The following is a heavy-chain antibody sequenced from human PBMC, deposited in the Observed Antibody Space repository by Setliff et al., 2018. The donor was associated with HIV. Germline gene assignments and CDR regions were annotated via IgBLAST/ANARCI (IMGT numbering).Heavy chain of an antibody. J-gene: IGHJ5*02. CDR3: ARDMFEIWERSLAKGDEFDP. V-gene: IGHV1-2*02. D-gene: IGHD3-10*02. Sequence: ASVKVSCKASGYTFIGHYIHWVRQAPGQGLEWMGWINPNSGDTKYAQKFQDRVSLTRDTSLSTAYMELSSLTSDDTAIYYCARDMFEIWERSLAKGDEFDPWGQGSLDT. CDR1: GYTFIGHY. CDR2: INPNSGDT.